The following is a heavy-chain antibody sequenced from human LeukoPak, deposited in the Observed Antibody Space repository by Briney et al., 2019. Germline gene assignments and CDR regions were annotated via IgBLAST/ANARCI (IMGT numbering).Heavy chain of an antibody. D-gene: IGHD1-26*01. V-gene: IGHV1-2*02. Sequence: ASVKVSCKASGYTFTGYYMHWVRQAPGQGLEWMGSINPNSGGTNYAQKFQGRVTMTRDTSISTAYMELSRLRSDDTAVYYCARVGKVGATRRWFDPWGQGTLVTVSS. J-gene: IGHJ5*02. CDR3: ARVGKVGATRRWFDP. CDR2: INPNSGGT. CDR1: GYTFTGYY.